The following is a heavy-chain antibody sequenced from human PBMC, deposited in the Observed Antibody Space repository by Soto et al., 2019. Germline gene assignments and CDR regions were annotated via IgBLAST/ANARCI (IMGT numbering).Heavy chain of an antibody. CDR2: IYYSGST. D-gene: IGHD3-16*02. J-gene: IGHJ6*04. V-gene: IGHV4-31*03. Sequence: QVQLQESGPGLVKPSQTLSLTCTVSGGSISSGGYYWSWIRQHPGKGLEWIGYIYYSGSTYYNPSLKAGVTICVHTSKLQLSLKLSFVPAADRAVYYCARDQQYRRLFYGMDVWGKGPTATVSS. CDR3: ARDQQYRRLFYGMDV. CDR1: GGSISSGGYY.